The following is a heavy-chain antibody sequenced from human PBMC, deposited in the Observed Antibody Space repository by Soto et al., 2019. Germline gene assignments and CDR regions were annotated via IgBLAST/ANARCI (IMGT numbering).Heavy chain of an antibody. V-gene: IGHV3-23*01. Sequence: PGGSLRLSCAASGFTFSSSGMTWVRQAPGKGLEWVSAISGTDGSTYYADSVKGRFTISRDNSKSTLYLQMNSLRAEDTAVFYCAKYTTLPDRTPAEMRGPGTLVTVSS. CDR3: AKYTTLPDRTPAEM. D-gene: IGHD1-1*01. CDR1: GFTFSSSG. J-gene: IGHJ4*02. CDR2: ISGTDGST.